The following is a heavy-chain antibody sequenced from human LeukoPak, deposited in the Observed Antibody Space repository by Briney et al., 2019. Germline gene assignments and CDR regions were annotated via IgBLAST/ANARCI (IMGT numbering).Heavy chain of an antibody. V-gene: IGHV3-7*01. CDR2: IKQDGSEK. D-gene: IGHD3-3*01. CDR3: ASQRFLDY. CDR1: GFTFSNYW. J-gene: IGHJ4*02. Sequence: GGSLRLSCAASGFTFSNYWMNWVRQAPGKGLEWVAKIKQDGSEKYYVDSVKGRFTISRDNAKNSLYLQLNSLRVEDTAVYYCASQRFLDYWGQGTLVTVSS.